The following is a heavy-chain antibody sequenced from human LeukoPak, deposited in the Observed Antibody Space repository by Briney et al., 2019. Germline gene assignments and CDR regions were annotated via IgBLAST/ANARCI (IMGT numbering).Heavy chain of an antibody. Sequence: PSETLSLTCTVSGGSISSGGYYWSWIRQPPGKGLEWIGYIYYSGSTKYNPSLKSRATISVDTSKNQFSLKLNSVTAADTAVYYCASGSYYFDYWGQGTLVTVSS. CDR3: ASGSYYFDY. D-gene: IGHD1-26*01. V-gene: IGHV4-61*08. CDR1: GGSISSGGYY. CDR2: IYYSGST. J-gene: IGHJ4*02.